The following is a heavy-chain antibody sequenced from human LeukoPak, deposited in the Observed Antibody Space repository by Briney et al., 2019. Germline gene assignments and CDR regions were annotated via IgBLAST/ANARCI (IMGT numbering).Heavy chain of an antibody. V-gene: IGHV3-23*01. D-gene: IGHD6-6*01. CDR1: GFTFSSYA. J-gene: IGHJ4*02. CDR2: ISGSGGST. CDR3: AKDRTLASRDY. Sequence: GGSLRLSSAASGFTFSSYAMSWVRQAPGKGLEWVSAISGSGGSTYYADSVKGRFTISRDNSKNTLYLQMNSLRAEDAAVYYCAKDRTLASRDYWGQGTLVTVSS.